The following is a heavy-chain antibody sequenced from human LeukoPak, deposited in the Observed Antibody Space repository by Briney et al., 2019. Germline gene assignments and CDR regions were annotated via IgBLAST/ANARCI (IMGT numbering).Heavy chain of an antibody. CDR1: GFTFSNFG. CDR3: AKDRGSSWFYFDD. V-gene: IGHV3-30*18. J-gene: IGHJ4*02. D-gene: IGHD6-13*01. CDR2: ISYDGSDK. Sequence: GGSLRLSCAAFGFTFSNFGMHWVRQAPGKGLEWVAVISYDGSDKYYTDSVKGRFTISRDNPKNTLYLQMNSLRSEDTAVNYCAKDRGSSWFYFDDWGQGTLVTVSS.